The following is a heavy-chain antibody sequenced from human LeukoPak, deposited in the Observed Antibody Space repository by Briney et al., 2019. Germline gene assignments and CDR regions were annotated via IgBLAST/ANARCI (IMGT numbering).Heavy chain of an antibody. CDR1: GYTFTSYG. J-gene: IGHJ3*02. V-gene: IGHV1-18*01. D-gene: IGHD2-21*02. CDR2: ISAYNGNT. CDR3: ARGCGGDCYGAFDI. Sequence: GASVKVSCKASGYTFTSYGISRVRQAPGQGLEWMGWISAYNGNTNYAQKLQGRVTMTTDTSTSTAYMELRSLRSDDTAVYYCARGCGGDCYGAFDIWGQGTMVTVSS.